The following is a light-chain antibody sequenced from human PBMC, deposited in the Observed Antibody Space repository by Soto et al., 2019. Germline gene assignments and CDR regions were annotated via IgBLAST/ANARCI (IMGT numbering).Light chain of an antibody. J-gene: IGKJ1*01. CDR1: QGISSN. CDR3: QQYYSFPRT. V-gene: IGKV1D-8*03. Sequence: VIWMTQSPSLLSASTGDRVTIICRMSQGISSNLAWFQQKPGKAPELLIYAASTLQSGVPSRFSGSGSGTDFTLTISCLQSEDFATYYCQQYYSFPRTFGQGTKVEIK. CDR2: AAS.